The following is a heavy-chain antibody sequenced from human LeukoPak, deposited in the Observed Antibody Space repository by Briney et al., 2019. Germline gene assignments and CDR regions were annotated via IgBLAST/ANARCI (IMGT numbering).Heavy chain of an antibody. D-gene: IGHD6-19*01. CDR2: IKEEGSEK. CDR1: GFTFSSNW. V-gene: IGHV3-7*05. CDR3: ASQFWWASVAGTTLDY. Sequence: GGSLRLACIASGFTFSSNWMSWVRQAQEGVLEWEANIKEEGSEKYYMDSVKGRFTISRDNAKISLYLQMNSLRAEDTDVYYCASQFWWASVAGTTLDYWGQGTLVTVSS. J-gene: IGHJ4*02.